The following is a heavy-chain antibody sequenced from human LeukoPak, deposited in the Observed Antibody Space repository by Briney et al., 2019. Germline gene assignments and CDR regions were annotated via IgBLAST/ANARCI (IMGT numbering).Heavy chain of an antibody. CDR1: GGSISSSDYY. CDR2: IYYSGST. V-gene: IGHV4-39*01. J-gene: IGHJ4*02. D-gene: IGHD3-16*01. CDR3: ARVGDYALKD. Sequence: PSETLSLTCTVSGGSISSSDYYWGWIRQPPGKGLEWIGSIYYSGSTNYNPSLKSRVTISVDTSKNQFSLKLRSVTAADTAVYYCARVGDYALKDWGQGTLVTVSS.